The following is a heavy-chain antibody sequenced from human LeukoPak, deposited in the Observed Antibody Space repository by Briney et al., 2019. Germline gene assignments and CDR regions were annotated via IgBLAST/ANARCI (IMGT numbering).Heavy chain of an antibody. Sequence: GGSLRLSCAASGFXFDDHDISWVRQAPGKGLEWVSGINWNGGSTGYADSVKGRFTISRDNAKNSLYLQMNSLRAEDTALYYCARGLRYFDWLLDYWGQGTLVTVSS. CDR1: GFXFDDHD. V-gene: IGHV3-20*04. CDR3: ARGLRYFDWLLDY. J-gene: IGHJ4*02. D-gene: IGHD3-9*01. CDR2: INWNGGST.